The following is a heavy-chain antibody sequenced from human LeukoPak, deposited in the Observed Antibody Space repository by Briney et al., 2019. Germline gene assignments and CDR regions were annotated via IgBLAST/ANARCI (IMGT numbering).Heavy chain of an antibody. J-gene: IGHJ4*02. Sequence: PGGSLRLSCAGSGFTFNGAWMSWVRQVPGKGLEWVGRIKSKTDGGTRDYAAPVKGRFTISSDDSKNMMFLQMSSLKSEDTAVYYCTTASPYFDFWGQGALVTVSS. D-gene: IGHD3-16*01. V-gene: IGHV3-15*01. CDR1: GFTFNGAW. CDR3: TTASPYFDF. CDR2: IKSKTDGGTR.